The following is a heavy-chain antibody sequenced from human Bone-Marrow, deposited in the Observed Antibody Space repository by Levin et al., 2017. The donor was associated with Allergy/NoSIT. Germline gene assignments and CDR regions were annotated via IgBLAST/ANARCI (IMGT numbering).Heavy chain of an antibody. CDR2: IYSSGNT. CDR1: GASISSNDYY. V-gene: IGHV4-30-4*01. CDR3: AREHDYYDSSGYDIGYYGMDV. J-gene: IGHJ6*02. Sequence: SCTVSGASISSNDYYWSWIRQPPGKGLEWIGYIYSSGNTHYNPSLKSRVTMSLDASKNQISLNLNSVTAADTAVYYCAREHDYYDSSGYDIGYYGMDVWGQGTTVTVSS. D-gene: IGHD3-22*01.